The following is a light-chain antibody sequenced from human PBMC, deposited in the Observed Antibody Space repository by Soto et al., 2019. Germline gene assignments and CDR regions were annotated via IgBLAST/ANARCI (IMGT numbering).Light chain of an antibody. CDR3: RSYESSVGGSRV. CDR2: GNS. CDR1: SSHIGAGYD. J-gene: IGLJ1*01. V-gene: IGLV1-40*01. Sequence: SLLAPPPPMSGAPGQRVTISCPGSSSHIGAGYDVHWSQQLPGTAPKPLLYGNSNRPPGVPDRFSGSNAGTPAPPALTGLQAEDGVDYYGRSYESSVGGSRVCGTGTKVTAL.